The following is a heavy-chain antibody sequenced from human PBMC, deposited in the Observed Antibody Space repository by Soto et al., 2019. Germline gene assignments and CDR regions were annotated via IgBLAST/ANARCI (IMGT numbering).Heavy chain of an antibody. CDR1: GYTFTSYA. CDR3: ARDRTPRDYDFRSGYPPGWFDP. Sequence: ASVKVSCKASGYTFTSYAMHWVRQAPGQRLEWMGWINAGNGNTKYSQKFQGRVTITRDTSASTAYMELSSLRSEDTAVYYCARDRTPRDYDFRSGYPPGWFDPWGQGTLVTVSS. J-gene: IGHJ5*02. V-gene: IGHV1-3*01. D-gene: IGHD3-3*01. CDR2: INAGNGNT.